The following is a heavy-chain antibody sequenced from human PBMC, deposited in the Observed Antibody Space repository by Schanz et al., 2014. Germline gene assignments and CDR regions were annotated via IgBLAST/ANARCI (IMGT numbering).Heavy chain of an antibody. Sequence: QVQLVQSEAEVKKPGASVKVSCKASGVTFSSYTISWVRQAPGQGLEWMGRIIPTLGIANYAQNFKGRVTITADKSTSTASREMTSLRSEDTAVYYCAGSYCSSTSCYTGYYYMDVWGKGTPVTVSS. CDR1: GVTFSSYT. CDR3: AGSYCSSTSCYTGYYYMDV. CDR2: IIPTLGIA. V-gene: IGHV1-69*02. J-gene: IGHJ6*03. D-gene: IGHD2-2*02.